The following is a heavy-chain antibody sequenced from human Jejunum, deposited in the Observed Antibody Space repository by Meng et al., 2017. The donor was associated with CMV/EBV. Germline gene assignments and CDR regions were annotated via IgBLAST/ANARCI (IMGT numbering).Heavy chain of an antibody. CDR2: ISSSSNYI. CDR1: GFPFRTYE. J-gene: IGHJ4*02. D-gene: IGHD4-17*01. Sequence: SGFPFRTYEVHWVRPAPGKGLEWVASISSSSNYIYYADSLKGRVTISRDNAGSSLYLHMNGLRAEDTAVYYCARKSPSPVGARHFDYWGRGVLVTVSS. V-gene: IGHV3-21*01. CDR3: ARKSPSPVGARHFDY.